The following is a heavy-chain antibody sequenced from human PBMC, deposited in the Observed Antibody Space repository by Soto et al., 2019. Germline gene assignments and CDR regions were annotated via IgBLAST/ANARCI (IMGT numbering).Heavy chain of an antibody. J-gene: IGHJ4*02. CDR1: AFTFNNYA. CDR3: AKSRCSDSSGYFYDY. V-gene: IGHV3-23*01. CDR2: IGGSGRTT. Sequence: VGSLRLSCAASAFTFNNYAMSWVGQAPGKGLEWVSGIGGSGRTTDYADSVKGRFTISRHNSNNTLFLQMNSLRAEDTAVYYCAKSRCSDSSGYFYDYWGQGTLVTVSS. D-gene: IGHD3-22*01.